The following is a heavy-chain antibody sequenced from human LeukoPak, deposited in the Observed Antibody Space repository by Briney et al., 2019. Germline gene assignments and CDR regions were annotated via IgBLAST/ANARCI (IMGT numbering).Heavy chain of an antibody. CDR1: GGSISSSSYY. J-gene: IGHJ4*02. CDR2: IYYSGST. CDR3: ASGQSADY. V-gene: IGHV4-39*07. Sequence: SETLSLTCTVSGGSISSSSYYWGWIRQPPGKGLEWNGSIYYSGSTYYNPSLKSRVTISVDTSKNQFSLKLSSVTAADTAVYYCASGQSADYWGQGTLVTVSS.